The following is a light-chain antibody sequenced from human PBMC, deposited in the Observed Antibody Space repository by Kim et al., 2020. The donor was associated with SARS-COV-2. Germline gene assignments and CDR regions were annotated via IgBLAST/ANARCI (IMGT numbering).Light chain of an antibody. CDR1: QTSSMY. CDR2: AAS. CDR3: QQGHSAPLS. J-gene: IGKJ4*01. V-gene: IGKV1-39*01. Sequence: ASAGDRVTIHWRARQTSSMYLNWYQQKPGKAPKLLIDAASTLQRGVPSRFSGSGSGTDFSLTISSLQPEDFANYYCQQGHSAPLSFGGGTKVDIK.